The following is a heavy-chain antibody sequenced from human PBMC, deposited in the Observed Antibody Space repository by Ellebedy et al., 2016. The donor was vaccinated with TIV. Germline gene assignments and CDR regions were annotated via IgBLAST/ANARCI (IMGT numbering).Heavy chain of an antibody. CDR2: VHYTGIT. Sequence: SETLSLXCTVSGGSISSYYWSWIRQPPGKGLEYIGYVHYTGITDYNPSLKSRVTISVDTSKNQISLKVTSVTAADTAVYHCARGSGRWFDPWGQGTLVTVSS. J-gene: IGHJ5*02. CDR1: GGSISSYY. V-gene: IGHV4-59*01. CDR3: ARGSGRWFDP.